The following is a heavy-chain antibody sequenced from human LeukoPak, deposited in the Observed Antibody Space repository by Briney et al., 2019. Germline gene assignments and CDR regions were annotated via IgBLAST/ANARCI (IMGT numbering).Heavy chain of an antibody. CDR1: GFIFSDYG. CDR3: AKDLPYCSGGSCYPAYYYYMDV. Sequence: GGSLRLSCAATGFIFSDYGMHWVRQAPGKGLEWVAFIRYDGSNKYYADSVKGRFTISRDNSKNTLYLQMNSLRAEDTAVYYCAKDLPYCSGGSCYPAYYYYMDVWGKGTTVTVSS. D-gene: IGHD2-15*01. CDR2: IRYDGSNK. J-gene: IGHJ6*03. V-gene: IGHV3-30*02.